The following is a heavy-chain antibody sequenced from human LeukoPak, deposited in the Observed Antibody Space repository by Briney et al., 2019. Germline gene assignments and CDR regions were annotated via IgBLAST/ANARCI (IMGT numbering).Heavy chain of an antibody. CDR3: GRETHAYFDP. J-gene: IGHJ2*01. CDR2: IKQDGGEQ. Sequence: GGSLRLSCAASGFTFSNYWMCWLRQAPGKGLEWVASIKQDGGEQFYVDSMRGRFTISRDNAKKSLYLQMSSLRAEDTAVYYCGRETHAYFDPWGRGTLVTVSS. V-gene: IGHV3-7*01. CDR1: GFTFSNYW.